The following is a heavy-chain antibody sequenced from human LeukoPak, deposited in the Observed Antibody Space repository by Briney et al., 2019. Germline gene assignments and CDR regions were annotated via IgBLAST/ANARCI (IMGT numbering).Heavy chain of an antibody. V-gene: IGHV3-20*04. CDR2: INWNGGST. D-gene: IGHD3-22*01. CDR3: ARRTDDSSGYYIPYYNMDV. J-gene: IGHJ6*03. Sequence: GGSLRLSCAASGFTLDDSGMSWVRQAPGKGLEWVSGINWNGGSTGCAGSVSGRFTISRDNAKNSLYLQMNSLRADDTALYYCARRTDDSSGYYIPYYNMDVWGKGTTVTVSS. CDR1: GFTLDDSG.